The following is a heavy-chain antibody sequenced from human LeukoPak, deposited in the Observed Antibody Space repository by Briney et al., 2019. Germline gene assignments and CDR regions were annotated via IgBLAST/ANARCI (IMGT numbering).Heavy chain of an antibody. CDR3: AKDNPATVTEYYFDY. J-gene: IGHJ4*02. CDR2: ISGDGGST. D-gene: IGHD4-11*01. Sequence: GGSLRLSCAASGFTFDDYAMHRVRRAPGKGLEWVSLISGDGGSTYYADSVKGRFTISRDNSKNSLYLQMNSLRTEDTALYYCAKDNPATVTEYYFDYWGQGTLVTVSS. V-gene: IGHV3-43*02. CDR1: GFTFDDYA.